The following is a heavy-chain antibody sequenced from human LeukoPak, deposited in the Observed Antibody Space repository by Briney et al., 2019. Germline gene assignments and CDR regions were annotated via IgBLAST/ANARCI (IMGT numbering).Heavy chain of an antibody. J-gene: IGHJ4*02. D-gene: IGHD6-19*01. CDR2: IYHSGST. V-gene: IGHV4-38-2*02. CDR1: GYSISSGYW. CDR3: ARQSTSSGWTLDY. Sequence: PSETLSLTCTVSGYSISSGYWWGWIRQPPGKGLEWIGSIYHSGSTYYNPSLKSRVTISVDTSKNQFSLKLSSVTAADTAVYYCARQSTSSGWTLDYWGQGTLVTVSS.